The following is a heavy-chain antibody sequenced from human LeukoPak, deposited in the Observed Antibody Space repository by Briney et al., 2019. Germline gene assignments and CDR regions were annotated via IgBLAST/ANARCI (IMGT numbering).Heavy chain of an antibody. D-gene: IGHD6-19*01. J-gene: IGHJ4*02. Sequence: ASVKVSCKAAGYTFTGYYMFWVRQAPGEGLEWMGWISADNGNTKYARKFQGRVIVTTDTSTSTANMGLRSLRSDDTAVYYCARDEERCSSSGWYRGFDYWGQGTLVTVSS. CDR3: ARDEERCSSSGWYRGFDY. CDR2: ISADNGNT. V-gene: IGHV1-18*04. CDR1: GYTFTGYY.